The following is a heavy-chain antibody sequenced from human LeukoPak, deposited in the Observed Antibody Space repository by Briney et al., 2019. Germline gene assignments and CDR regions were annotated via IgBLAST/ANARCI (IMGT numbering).Heavy chain of an antibody. Sequence: GESLKISCKGSGYSFTTYWIGWVRQMPGKGLEWMGIIYPVDSDTRYSPSFQGQVTILVDKSIGTAYLQWSSLKASDTAMYFCARQAVTGLFFDFWAQGTLVAVSS. J-gene: IGHJ4*02. CDR1: GYSFTTYW. CDR3: ARQAVTGLFFDF. CDR2: IYPVDSDT. V-gene: IGHV5-51*01. D-gene: IGHD4-17*01.